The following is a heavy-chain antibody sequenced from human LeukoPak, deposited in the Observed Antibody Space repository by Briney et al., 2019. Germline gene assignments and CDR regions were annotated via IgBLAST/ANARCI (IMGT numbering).Heavy chain of an antibody. V-gene: IGHV3-48*03. Sequence: GESLKISCAASGFTFSSYEMNWVRQAPGKGLEWVSYISSSGSTIYYADSVKGRFTISRDNAKNSLYLQMNSLRAEDTAVYYCARDGYYYDSSGYTDQVIDYWGQGTLVTVSS. J-gene: IGHJ4*02. D-gene: IGHD3-22*01. CDR1: GFTFSSYE. CDR2: ISSSGSTI. CDR3: ARDGYYYDSSGYTDQVIDY.